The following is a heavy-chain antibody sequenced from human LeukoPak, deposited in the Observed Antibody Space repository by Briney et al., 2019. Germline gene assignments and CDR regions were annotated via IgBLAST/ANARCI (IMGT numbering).Heavy chain of an antibody. D-gene: IGHD2-2*01. CDR2: IRSGIYGGTA. J-gene: IGHJ4*02. Sequence: GGSLRLSCVGSGYTFGDYGLSWVRQAPGKGLEWVGFIRSGIYGGTAEYAASVKGRFTISRDDSKSIAYLEMNNLKTEDTAVFYCSRDPGGECRNTGCYAKYWGQATLVTVST. CDR3: SRDPGGECRNTGCYAKY. CDR1: GYTFGDYG. V-gene: IGHV3-49*04.